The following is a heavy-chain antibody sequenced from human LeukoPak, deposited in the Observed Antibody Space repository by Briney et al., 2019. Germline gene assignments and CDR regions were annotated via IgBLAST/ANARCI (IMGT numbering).Heavy chain of an antibody. Sequence: GASVKVSCKASGYSLTRFDINWVRQGSGQGLEWIGWMNPKRGNTGYAPTFQGRVTITRDTSIDTAFMELSSLRPDDTAVYYCARGGSSSSYYNNYGMDVWGQGTTITVSS. J-gene: IGHJ6*02. CDR1: GYSLTRFD. CDR3: ARGGSSSSYYNNYGMDV. V-gene: IGHV1-8*01. CDR2: MNPKRGNT. D-gene: IGHD6-13*01.